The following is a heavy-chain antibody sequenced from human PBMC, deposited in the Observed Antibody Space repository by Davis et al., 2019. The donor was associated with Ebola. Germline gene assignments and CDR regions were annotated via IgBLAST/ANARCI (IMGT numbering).Heavy chain of an antibody. CDR1: GYTFTSYY. Sequence: AASVKVSCKASGYTFTSYYMHWVRQAPGQGLEWMGRINPSGGSTSYAQKFQGRVTMTRDTSTSTVYMELSSLRSEDTAVYYSARAQFPTTSDHWGQGTLVTVSS. CDR2: INPSGGST. CDR3: ARAQFPTTSDH. V-gene: IGHV1-46*01. D-gene: IGHD1-1*01. J-gene: IGHJ4*02.